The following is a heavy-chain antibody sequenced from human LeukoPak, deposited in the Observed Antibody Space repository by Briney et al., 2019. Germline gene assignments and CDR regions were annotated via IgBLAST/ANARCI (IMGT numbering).Heavy chain of an antibody. D-gene: IGHD6-13*01. J-gene: IGHJ6*03. CDR3: AKAGLGYSSSWDYYYYMDV. V-gene: IGHV1-2*02. CDR2: INPNSGGT. CDR1: GHTFTGYY. Sequence: ASVKVSCKASGHTFTGYYMHWVRQAPGQGLEWMGWINPNSGGTNYAQKFQGRVTMTRDTSISTAYMELSRLRSDDTAMYYCAKAGLGYSSSWDYYYYMDVWGKGTTVTVSS.